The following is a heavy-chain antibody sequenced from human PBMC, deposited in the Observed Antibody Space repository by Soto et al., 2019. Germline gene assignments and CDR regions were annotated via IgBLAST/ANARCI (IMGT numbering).Heavy chain of an antibody. D-gene: IGHD5-18*01. V-gene: IGHV3-30*18. CDR3: AKGYSYGSPGVDY. CDR2: ISYDGSNK. Sequence: SGGSLRLSCAASGFTFSSYGMHWVRQAPGKGLEWVAVISYDGSNKYYADSVKGRFTISRDNSKNTLYLQMNSLRAEDTAVYYCAKGYSYGSPGVDYWGQGTLVTVSS. J-gene: IGHJ4*02. CDR1: GFTFSSYG.